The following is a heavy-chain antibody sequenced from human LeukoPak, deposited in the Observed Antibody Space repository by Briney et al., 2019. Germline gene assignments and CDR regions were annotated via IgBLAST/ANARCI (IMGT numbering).Heavy chain of an antibody. CDR1: GYTFTSYD. V-gene: IGHV1-8*01. J-gene: IGHJ4*02. CDR2: MNPNSGNT. CDR3: ARDLTTYYYGSGSYYQVY. D-gene: IGHD3-10*01. Sequence: ASVKVSCKASGYTFTSYDINWVRQATGQGLEWMGWMNPNSGNTGYAQKFQGRVTMTRNTSISTAYMELSSLRAEDTAVYYCARDLTTYYYGSGSYYQVYWGQGTLVTVSS.